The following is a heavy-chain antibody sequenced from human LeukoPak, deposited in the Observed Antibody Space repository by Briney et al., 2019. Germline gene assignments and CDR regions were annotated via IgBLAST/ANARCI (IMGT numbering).Heavy chain of an antibody. CDR2: IYPCDSDT. CDR1: GYSFTSYC. V-gene: IGHV5-51*01. CDR3: ARQRPRSSWSGAFDI. D-gene: IGHD6-13*01. J-gene: IGHJ3*02. Sequence: GESRKISCKGSGYSFTSYCIAWGGQMPGKGLEWMGIIYPCDSDTRYSPSFQGHVTISADKSISTAYLQWRSLQASDNAMYYCARQRPRSSWSGAFDIWGQGTMVTVSS.